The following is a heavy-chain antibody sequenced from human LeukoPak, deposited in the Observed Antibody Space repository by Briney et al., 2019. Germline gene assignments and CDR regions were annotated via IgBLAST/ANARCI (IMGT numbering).Heavy chain of an antibody. CDR3: TRVFDILTGYYRNYFDY. J-gene: IGHJ4*02. CDR2: LRRKAYGGTT. CDR1: GFTFTRSA. Sequence: GGSLRLSCVASGFTFTRSAMSWVRQAPGKGLEWVGFLRRKAYGGTTEYAASVKGRFTISRDDSKSIAYLQMNSLKTEDTAVYYSTRVFDILTGYYRNYFDYWGQGTLVTVSS. V-gene: IGHV3-49*04. D-gene: IGHD3-9*01.